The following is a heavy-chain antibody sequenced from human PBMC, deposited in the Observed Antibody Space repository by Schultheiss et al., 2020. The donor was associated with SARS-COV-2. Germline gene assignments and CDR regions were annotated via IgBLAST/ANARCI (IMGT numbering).Heavy chain of an antibody. CDR3: AVVCCDYYYYGMDV. D-gene: IGHD2-8*01. Sequence: SVKVSCKASGGTFSSYAISWVRQAPGQGLEWMGGIIPIFGTANYAQKFQGRVTITADKSTSTAYMELSSLRSEDTAVYYCAVVCCDYYYYGMDVWGQGTTVTVSS. CDR1: GGTFSSYA. V-gene: IGHV1-69*06. J-gene: IGHJ6*02. CDR2: IIPIFGTA.